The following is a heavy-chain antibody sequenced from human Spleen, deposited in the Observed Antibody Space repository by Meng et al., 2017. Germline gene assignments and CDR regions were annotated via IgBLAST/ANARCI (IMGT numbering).Heavy chain of an antibody. CDR3: AKEEVPNDY. V-gene: IGHV3-23*01. CDR2: ISISGDRT. D-gene: IGHD1-1*01. CDR1: GFTFSDYY. Sequence: GESLKISCAASGFTFSDYYMSWVRQAPGKGLEWVSGISISGDRTYYMDSVKGRFTISRDNSKNTVYLQMNSLRAGDTAVYFCAKEEVPNDYWGQGTLVTVSS. J-gene: IGHJ4*02.